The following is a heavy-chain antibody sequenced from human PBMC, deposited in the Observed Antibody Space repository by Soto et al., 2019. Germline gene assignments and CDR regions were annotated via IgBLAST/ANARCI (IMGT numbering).Heavy chain of an antibody. Sequence: SETLSLTCTVSGATITQYYWNWIRQSPGKGLEWIVSVSSTGSTVFNPSLTSRVTVSLDTSKNQFSLTLNSVTAADTAVYYCARGGGRPYHNHELDSWGQGTLVPSPQ. CDR1: GATITQYY. J-gene: IGHJ4*02. CDR2: VSSTGST. D-gene: IGHD6-25*01. V-gene: IGHV4-59*01. CDR3: ARGGGRPYHNHELDS.